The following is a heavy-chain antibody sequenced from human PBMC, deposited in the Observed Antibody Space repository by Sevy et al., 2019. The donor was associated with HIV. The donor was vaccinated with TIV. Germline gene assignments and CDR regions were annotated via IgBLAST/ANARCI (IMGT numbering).Heavy chain of an antibody. CDR3: ARGSSDILTGYQEPFDY. J-gene: IGHJ4*02. V-gene: IGHV1-18*01. CDR1: GYTFTTYG. CDR2: ISAYNGNT. Sequence: ASVKVSCKASGYTFTTYGISWVRQAPGQGLEWMGWISAYNGNTNYAPKLQGRVTMTTDTSTSTAYMELRSLGSDDTAVYYCARGSSDILTGYQEPFDYWGQGTLVTVSS. D-gene: IGHD3-9*01.